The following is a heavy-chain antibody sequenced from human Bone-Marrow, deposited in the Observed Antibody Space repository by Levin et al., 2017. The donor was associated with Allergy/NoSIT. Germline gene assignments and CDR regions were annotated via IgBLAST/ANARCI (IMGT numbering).Heavy chain of an antibody. V-gene: IGHV5-51*01. CDR1: GYTFTNYW. Sequence: PEASVKVSCKASGYTFTNYWIGWVRQMPGKGLEWMGIIHPDDSDTRYSPSFQGQVTISADKSLSTAYLQWSSLKASDAAMYYCARSASTVYFDYWGQGTLVTVSS. J-gene: IGHJ4*02. CDR2: IHPDDSDT. CDR3: ARSASTVYFDY. D-gene: IGHD4-17*01.